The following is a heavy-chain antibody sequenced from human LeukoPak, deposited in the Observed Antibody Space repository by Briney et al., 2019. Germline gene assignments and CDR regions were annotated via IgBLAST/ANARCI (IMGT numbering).Heavy chain of an antibody. CDR1: GFTFSSYA. D-gene: IGHD1-26*01. Sequence: PGGSLRLSCAASGFTFSSYAMTWVRQAPGKGLEWVSAISGSGGSTYYADSVKGWFTISRDNFKNTLYLQMNSLRAEDTAIYYCAKDEIDVGATCFDYWGQGTLVTVSS. J-gene: IGHJ4*02. CDR2: ISGSGGST. V-gene: IGHV3-23*01. CDR3: AKDEIDVGATCFDY.